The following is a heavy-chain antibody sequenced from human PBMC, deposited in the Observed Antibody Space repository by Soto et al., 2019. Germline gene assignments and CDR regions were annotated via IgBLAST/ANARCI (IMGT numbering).Heavy chain of an antibody. D-gene: IGHD6-13*01. CDR1: GYSFTSYW. CDR3: ARYSSSWPNWFDP. CDR2: IYPGDSDT. V-gene: IGHV5-51*01. Sequence: GESLKISCKGSGYSFTSYWIGWVRQMPGKGLEWMGIIYPGDSDTRYSPSFQGQVTISADKSISTAYLQWSSLKASDTAMHYCARYSSSWPNWFDPWGQGTLVTVSS. J-gene: IGHJ5*02.